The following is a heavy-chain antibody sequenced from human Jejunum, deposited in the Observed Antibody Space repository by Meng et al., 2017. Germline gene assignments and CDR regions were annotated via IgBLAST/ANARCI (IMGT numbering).Heavy chain of an antibody. D-gene: IGHD3-3*01. CDR3: ARVDTMKGNAFDM. CDR1: GFTFSSYW. CDR2: IYSDGSST. J-gene: IGHJ3*02. V-gene: IGHV3-74*01. Sequence: GESLKIPCAASGFTFSSYWMHWVRQAPGKGLVLVSRIYSDGSSTSYADTVKGRFTISRDNAKNTVYLQMNSLRVEDTAVYFCARVDTMKGNAFDMWGQGTMVTVSS.